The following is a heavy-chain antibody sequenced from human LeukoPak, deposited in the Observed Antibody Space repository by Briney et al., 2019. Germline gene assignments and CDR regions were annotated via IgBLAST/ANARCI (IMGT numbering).Heavy chain of an antibody. CDR1: GATFSSYA. Sequence: ASVKVSCKASGATFSSYAISWVRQGPGPGIEWMGGIIPIFGTANYAHNFQCRVTITADESTSTASMHLSILRSEATAVYYCGRVQGTSDDYWGQGNLVTVSS. CDR2: IIPIFGTA. V-gene: IGHV1-69*13. CDR3: GRVQGTSDDY. J-gene: IGHJ4*02.